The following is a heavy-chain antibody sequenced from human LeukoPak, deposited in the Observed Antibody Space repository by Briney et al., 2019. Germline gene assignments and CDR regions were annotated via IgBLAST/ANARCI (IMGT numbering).Heavy chain of an antibody. Sequence: SETLSLTCAVYGGSFSGYYWSWIRQPPGKGLEWIGEINHSRSTNYNPSLKSQVTISVDTSKNQFSLKLSSVTAADTAVYYCARGSAYCGGDCYIDYWGQGTLVTVSS. V-gene: IGHV4-34*01. CDR3: ARGSAYCGGDCYIDY. D-gene: IGHD2-21*02. J-gene: IGHJ4*02. CDR1: GGSFSGYY. CDR2: INHSRST.